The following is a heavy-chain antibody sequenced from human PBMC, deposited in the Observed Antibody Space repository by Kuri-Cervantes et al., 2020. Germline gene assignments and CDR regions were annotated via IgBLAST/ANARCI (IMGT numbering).Heavy chain of an antibody. CDR1: GGSISSGDYY. CDR2: IYYSGST. D-gene: IGHD3-22*01. CDR3: ASSSFDSSAYYYFDD. V-gene: IGHV4-30-4*01. Sequence: SETLSLTCPVSGGSISSGDYYWSWIRQPPGKVLEWIGYIYYSGSTFYNPCLKRRVPISVDTSKNQFSLKLTSLTAPDTAVYYCASSSFDSSAYYYFDDWGQGTLVTVSS. J-gene: IGHJ4*02.